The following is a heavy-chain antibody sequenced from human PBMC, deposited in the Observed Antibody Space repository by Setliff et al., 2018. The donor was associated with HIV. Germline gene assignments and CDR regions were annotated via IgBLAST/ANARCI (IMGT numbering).Heavy chain of an antibody. D-gene: IGHD1-26*01. CDR1: GGSFSGYF. CDR3: ARGHPLYSGSYYGDY. CDR2: FRHSAST. Sequence: PSETLSLTCAVYGGSFSGYFWSWIRQSPGKGLEWIGEFRHSASTNYNPSLKSRVSISIDTSKNQFSVKLSSVTAADTAVYYCARGHPLYSGSYYGDYWGQGTLVTVSS. J-gene: IGHJ4*02. V-gene: IGHV4-34*01.